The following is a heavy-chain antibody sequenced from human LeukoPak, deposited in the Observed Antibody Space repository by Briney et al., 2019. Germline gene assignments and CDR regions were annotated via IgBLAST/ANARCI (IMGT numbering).Heavy chain of an antibody. CDR3: ARGRAGSSSWPLNWFDP. J-gene: IGHJ5*02. V-gene: IGHV1-18*01. Sequence: ASVKVSCKASGYTFTSYGISWVRQAPGQGLEWMGWISAYNGNTNYAQKLQGRVTMTTDTSTSTAYMELRSLRSDDTAVYYCARGRAGSSSWPLNWFDPWGQGTLVTVSS. D-gene: IGHD6-13*01. CDR2: ISAYNGNT. CDR1: GYTFTSYG.